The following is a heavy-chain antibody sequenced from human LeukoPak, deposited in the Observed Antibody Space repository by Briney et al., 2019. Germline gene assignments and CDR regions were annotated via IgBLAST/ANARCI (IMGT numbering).Heavy chain of an antibody. V-gene: IGHV1-2*02. CDR1: GYXFTGYY. J-gene: IGHJ5*02. Sequence: ASVKVSCKASGYXFTGYYIHWVRQAPGQGREWLGWINPNSGGTNYAQKFQGRVTMTRDTSISTAYMELSRLRSDDTAVYYCARDPGAYTIDNCFDPWGQGTLVTVSS. CDR3: ARDPGAYTIDNCFDP. D-gene: IGHD3-16*01. CDR2: INPNSGGT.